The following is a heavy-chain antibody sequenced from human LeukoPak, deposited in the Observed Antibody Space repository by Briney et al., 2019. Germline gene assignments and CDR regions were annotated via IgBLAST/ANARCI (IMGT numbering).Heavy chain of an antibody. D-gene: IGHD4-17*01. CDR3: ARFDFYGDYEESDH. CDR1: GGTFSSYT. CDR2: IIPILGIA. V-gene: IGHV1-69*02. J-gene: IGHJ4*02. Sequence: ASVKVSCKASGGTFSSYTISWVRHPPGQGLEWMGRIIPILGIANYAQKSQGRVTITADKSPGPADVELCNRRSEGTAVYYWARFDFYGDYEESDHWGQGTLVSVSS.